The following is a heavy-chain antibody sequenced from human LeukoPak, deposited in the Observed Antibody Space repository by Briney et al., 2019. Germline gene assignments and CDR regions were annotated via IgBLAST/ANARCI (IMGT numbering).Heavy chain of an antibody. J-gene: IGHJ4*02. CDR3: AKDPGDYTTGYFDY. Sequence: GGSLRLSCAASGFTFSSYGMHWVRQAPGKGLEWVAVISYDGSNKYYADSVKGRFTISRDNSKNTLYLQMNSLRAEDTAVYYCAKDPGDYTTGYFDYWGQGTLVTVSS. V-gene: IGHV3-30*18. D-gene: IGHD4-17*01. CDR1: GFTFSSYG. CDR2: ISYDGSNK.